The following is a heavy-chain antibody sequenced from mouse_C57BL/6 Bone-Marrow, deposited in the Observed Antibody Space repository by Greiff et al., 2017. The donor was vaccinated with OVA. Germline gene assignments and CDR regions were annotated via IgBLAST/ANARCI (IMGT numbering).Heavy chain of an antibody. J-gene: IGHJ2*01. CDR1: GYTFTSYT. D-gene: IGHD2-3*01. CDR3: ASFYDGYYVPFDY. V-gene: IGHV1-4*01. CDR2: INPSSGYT. Sequence: VQLQQSGAELARPGASVKISCKASGYTFTSYTMHWVKQRPGQGLEWIGYINPSSGYTKYNQKFKDKATLTADKSSSTAYMQLSSLTSEDSAVYYCASFYDGYYVPFDYWGQGTTLTVSS.